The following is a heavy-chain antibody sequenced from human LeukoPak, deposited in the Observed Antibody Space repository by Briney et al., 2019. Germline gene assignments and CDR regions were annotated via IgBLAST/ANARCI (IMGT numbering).Heavy chain of an antibody. CDR2: IYYTGST. D-gene: IGHD6-19*01. J-gene: IGHJ1*01. CDR1: GFTFSSYA. V-gene: IGHV4-59*01. CDR3: SRLESNSGLFTFQN. Sequence: GSLRLSCAASGFTFSSYAMSWVRQAPGKGLEWIGYIYYTGSTNYNPSLTSRVTISVDTSKNQFSLRLISVTAADTAVYYCSRLESNSGLFTFQNWGQGTLVTVSS.